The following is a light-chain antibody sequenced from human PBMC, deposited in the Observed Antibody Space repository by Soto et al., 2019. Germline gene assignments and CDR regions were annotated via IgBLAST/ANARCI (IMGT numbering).Light chain of an antibody. CDR2: GAS. J-gene: IGKJ1*01. Sequence: EIVLTQSPGTLSLSPVERATLSCRASQSVSSNYLAWYQQKPGQAPRLLIYGASSRATGIPDRFSGSGSGTDFTLTIGRLEPEDFAVYYCHQYGISPPRTFGQGTKVDIK. CDR3: HQYGISPPRT. CDR1: QSVSSNY. V-gene: IGKV3-20*01.